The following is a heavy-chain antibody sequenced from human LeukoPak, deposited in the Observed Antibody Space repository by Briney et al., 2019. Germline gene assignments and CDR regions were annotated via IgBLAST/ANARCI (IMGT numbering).Heavy chain of an antibody. CDR3: ARKRDAGLEIDY. CDR2: IQNDGIST. CDR1: GFTFSYHW. D-gene: IGHD3/OR15-3a*01. V-gene: IGHV3-74*01. Sequence: GGSLRLSCAASGFTFSYHWMHWVRHVLGKGLVWVSRIQNDGISTTYADSVKGRFTISRDNAKNTLYLQMISLRDEDTAVYYCARKRDAGLEIDYWGQGTLVTVSS. J-gene: IGHJ4*02.